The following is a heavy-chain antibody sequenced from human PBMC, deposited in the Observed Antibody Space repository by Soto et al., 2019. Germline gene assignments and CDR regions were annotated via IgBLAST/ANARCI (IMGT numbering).Heavy chain of an antibody. CDR3: AHRGAKESLFDF. Sequence: QITLKESGPTLVKPTQTLTLTCTFSGFSLSAGGVGVGWIRQPPGKALECLALIYWDDDKRYRPSLKSRLTITKDTSKNQVVLTMTNMDPMDTATYYCAHRGAKESLFDFWGQGTLVTVSS. D-gene: IGHD1-26*01. V-gene: IGHV2-5*02. CDR2: IYWDDDK. J-gene: IGHJ4*02. CDR1: GFSLSAGGVG.